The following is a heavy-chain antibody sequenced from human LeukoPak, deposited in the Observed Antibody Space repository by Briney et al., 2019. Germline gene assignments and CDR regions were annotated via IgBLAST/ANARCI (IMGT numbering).Heavy chain of an antibody. CDR3: ARVTLGYCSSTSCSPFSGLNKRDPNWFDP. J-gene: IGHJ5*02. V-gene: IGHV1-18*01. D-gene: IGHD2-2*01. Sequence: ASVKVSCKASGYTFTSYGISWVRQAPGQGLDWMGWISAYNGNTNYAQKLQGRVTMTTDTSTSTAYMELRSLRSDDTAVYYCARVTLGYCSSTSCSPFSGLNKRDPNWFDPWGQGTLVTVSS. CDR2: ISAYNGNT. CDR1: GYTFTSYG.